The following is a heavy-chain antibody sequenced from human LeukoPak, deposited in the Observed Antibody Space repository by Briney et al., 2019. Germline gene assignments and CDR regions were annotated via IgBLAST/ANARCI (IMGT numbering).Heavy chain of an antibody. D-gene: IGHD2-15*01. CDR2: ISGSGGST. CDR1: GFTFSSYG. Sequence: GGSLRLSCAASGFTFSSYGMSWVRQAPGKRLEWVSAISGSGGSTYYADSVKGRFTISRDNSKNTLYLQMNSLRAEDAAVYYCAKAPVTTCSGAYCYPFDYWGQGTLVTVSS. J-gene: IGHJ4*02. CDR3: AKAPVTTCSGAYCYPFDY. V-gene: IGHV3-23*01.